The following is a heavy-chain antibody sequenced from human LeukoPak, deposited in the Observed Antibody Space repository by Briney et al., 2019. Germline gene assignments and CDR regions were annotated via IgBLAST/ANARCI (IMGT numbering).Heavy chain of an antibody. CDR2: ISTYNGHT. D-gene: IGHD2-2*01. V-gene: IGHV1-18*01. J-gene: IGHJ4*02. CDR3: AREGLGYCTSISCSAFDY. Sequence: ASVKVSCKASGYTFTSYGISWVRQAPGQGLEWIGWISTYNGHTNYAQKCQGRVTMTTDTSTSTAYMELRSLGSDDTAVYYCAREGLGYCTSISCSAFDYWGQGTLVTVSS. CDR1: GYTFTSYG.